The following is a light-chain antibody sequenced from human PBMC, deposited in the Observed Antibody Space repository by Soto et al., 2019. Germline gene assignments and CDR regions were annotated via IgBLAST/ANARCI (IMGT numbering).Light chain of an antibody. CDR1: QGIGTD. J-gene: IGKJ2*01. CDR3: LQDHNYPVT. CDR2: TAS. Sequence: AIQMTQSPSSLSASVGDRVTITCRASQGIGTDLAWYQQKPGNAPKLLIYTASHLQSGVPSRFSGSGSGTDFTLTISSLQPEDFATDYCLQDHNYPVTFGQGTKLEIK. V-gene: IGKV1-6*01.